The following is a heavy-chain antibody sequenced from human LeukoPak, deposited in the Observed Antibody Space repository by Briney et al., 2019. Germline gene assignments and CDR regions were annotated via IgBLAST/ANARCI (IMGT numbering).Heavy chain of an antibody. V-gene: IGHV6-1*01. CDR3: ARVGGYYYFDY. J-gene: IGHJ4*02. CDR1: GDSVSSNSAA. Sequence: SQTLSLTCAISGDSVSSNSAAWNWIRQSPWGGLEWLGRTYYRSKWYNDYAASVKSRISINPDTSKNQFSLQLNSVAPEDTAVYYCARVGGYYYFDYWGRGTLVTVSS. D-gene: IGHD3-22*01. CDR2: TYYRSKWYN.